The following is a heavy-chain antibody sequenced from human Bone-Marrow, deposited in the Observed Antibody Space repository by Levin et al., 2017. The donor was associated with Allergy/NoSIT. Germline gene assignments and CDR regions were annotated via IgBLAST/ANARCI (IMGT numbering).Heavy chain of an antibody. CDR3: ARALVATLYGMDI. CDR2: TYFRSRWSH. V-gene: IGHV6-1*01. Sequence: SQTLSLTCVISGDSVSSNGATWNWIRQSPSRGLEWLGRTYFRSRWSHDYPSSVQGRVTINADTSQNQFTLELNAATPEDTGVYYLARALVATLYGMDIWGQGTTVTVSS. CDR1: GDSVSSNGAT. D-gene: IGHD5-12*01. J-gene: IGHJ6*02.